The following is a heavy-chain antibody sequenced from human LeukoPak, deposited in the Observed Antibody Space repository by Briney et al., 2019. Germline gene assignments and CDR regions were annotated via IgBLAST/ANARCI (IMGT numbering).Heavy chain of an antibody. J-gene: IGHJ4*02. CDR1: GFTFSSYA. CDR3: ARSLGRDYGDYYFDY. D-gene: IGHD4-17*01. Sequence: GGSLRLSCAASGFTFSSYAMSWVRQATGKGLEWVSAIGTAGDTYYPGSVKGRFTISRENAKNSLYLQMNSLRAGDTAVYYCARSLGRDYGDYYFDYWGQGTLVTVSS. V-gene: IGHV3-13*01. CDR2: IGTAGDT.